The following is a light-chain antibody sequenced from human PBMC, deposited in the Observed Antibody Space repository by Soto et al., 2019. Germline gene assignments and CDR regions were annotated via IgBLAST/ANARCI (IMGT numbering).Light chain of an antibody. J-gene: IGKJ1*01. CDR2: DSS. V-gene: IGKV3-11*01. CDR1: QSVSSY. Sequence: EIVLTQSPATLSSSPGERATLSCRASQSVSSYLAWYQQKPGQAPRLLIYDSSNRAAGIPARFSGSGSGTDFTHTISSLEPEDFTVYYCQQRRNWPRTFGQGTKVEIK. CDR3: QQRRNWPRT.